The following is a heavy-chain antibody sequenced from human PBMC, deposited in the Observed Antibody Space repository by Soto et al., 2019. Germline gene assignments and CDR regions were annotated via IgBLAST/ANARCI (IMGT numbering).Heavy chain of an antibody. CDR3: ARALLWFGELDY. Sequence: QVQLVESGGGVVQPGRSLRLSCAASGFTFSSYGMHWVRQAPGKGLEWVAVIWYDGSNKYYADSVKGRFTISRDNSKNTLYLHMNSLRAEDTAVYYCARALLWFGELDYWGEGTLVTVSS. D-gene: IGHD3-10*01. CDR1: GFTFSSYG. CDR2: IWYDGSNK. J-gene: IGHJ4*02. V-gene: IGHV3-33*01.